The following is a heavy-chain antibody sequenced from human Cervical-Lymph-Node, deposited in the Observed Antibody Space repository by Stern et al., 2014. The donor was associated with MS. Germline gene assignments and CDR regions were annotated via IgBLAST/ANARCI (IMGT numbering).Heavy chain of an antibody. CDR3: ASAYSSSHYYFDY. Sequence: VQLVESGGGVVQPGRSLRLSCAASGFSFSRYAMHWVRQAPGQGLEWVALVWYDGSNPYYADSVTGRFTISRDNFKNTIYMQMNSLRAEDTAVYYCASAYSSSHYYFDYWGQGTLVTVSS. D-gene: IGHD6-13*01. J-gene: IGHJ4*02. CDR2: VWYDGSNP. CDR1: GFSFSRYA. V-gene: IGHV3-33*01.